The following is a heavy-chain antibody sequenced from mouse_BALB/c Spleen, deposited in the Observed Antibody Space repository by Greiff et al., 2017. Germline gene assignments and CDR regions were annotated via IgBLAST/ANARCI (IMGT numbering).Heavy chain of an antibody. J-gene: IGHJ3*01. CDR1: GYTFSSYW. CDR2: ILPGSGST. CDR3: ARSKGGFAY. Sequence: VMLVESGAELMKPGASVKISCKATGYTFSSYWIEWVKQRPGHGLEWIGEILPGSGSTNYNEKFKGKATFTADTSSNTAYMQLSSLTSEDSAVYYCARSKGGFAYWGQGTLVTVSA. V-gene: IGHV1-9*01.